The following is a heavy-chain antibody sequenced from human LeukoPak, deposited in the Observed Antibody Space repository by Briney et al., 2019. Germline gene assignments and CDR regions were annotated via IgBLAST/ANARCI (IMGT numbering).Heavy chain of an antibody. V-gene: IGHV4-31*11. CDR3: ARILGYCTNGVCYNFAFDI. CDR2: IYYSGST. J-gene: IGHJ3*02. CDR1: GGSISSGGYS. D-gene: IGHD2-8*01. Sequence: PSQTLSLTCAVSGGSISSGGYSWSWIRQHPGKGLEWIGYIYYSGSTYYNPSLKSRVTISVDTSKNQFSLKLSSVTAADTAVYYCARILGYCTNGVCYNFAFDIWGQGTMVTVSS.